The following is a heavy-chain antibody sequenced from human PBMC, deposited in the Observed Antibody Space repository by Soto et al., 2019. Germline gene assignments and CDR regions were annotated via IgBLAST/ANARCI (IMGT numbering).Heavy chain of an antibody. CDR2: ISSNGVST. Sequence: LRLSCSASGLSFNDYAMHWVRQAAGQGLRYVSSISSNGVSTYYADSVKGRFTISRDNSKNTLYLQMNSLRVEDTAVYYCVKDRFVNYWGQGALVTVSS. D-gene: IGHD3-3*01. V-gene: IGHV3-64D*06. CDR3: VKDRFVNY. J-gene: IGHJ4*02. CDR1: GLSFNDYA.